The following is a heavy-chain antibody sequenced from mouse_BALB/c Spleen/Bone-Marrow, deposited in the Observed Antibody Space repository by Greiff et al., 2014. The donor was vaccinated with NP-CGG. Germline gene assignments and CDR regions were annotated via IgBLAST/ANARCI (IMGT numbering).Heavy chain of an antibody. CDR1: GYSITSDYA. CDR2: INYSGIT. D-gene: IGHD3-1*01. V-gene: IGHV3-2*02. CDR3: ARSRAVYSDY. Sequence: EVKLQESVPGLVKPSQSLSLTCTVTGYSITSDYAWNWIRQFPGNKLEWMGYINYSGITYYNPSLKSRISITRDTSKNQFFLQLNSVTTEDTATYYCARSRAVYSDYWGQGTTLTVSS. J-gene: IGHJ2*01.